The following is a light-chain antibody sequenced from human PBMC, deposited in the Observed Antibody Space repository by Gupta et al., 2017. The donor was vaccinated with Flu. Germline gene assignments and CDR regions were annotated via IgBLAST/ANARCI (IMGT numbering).Light chain of an antibody. CDR1: EDISTW. V-gene: IGKV1-12*01. Sequence: DSQMTQSPSSMSASVGDSVTITCRASEDISTWLAWYQQKPGGVPKLLIYAASTLQSGVPSRFRASASGTDFTLTITNLQPEDFATYFCQQSNSAPGVTFGPGTKVEIK. J-gene: IGKJ3*01. CDR3: QQSNSAPGVT. CDR2: AAS.